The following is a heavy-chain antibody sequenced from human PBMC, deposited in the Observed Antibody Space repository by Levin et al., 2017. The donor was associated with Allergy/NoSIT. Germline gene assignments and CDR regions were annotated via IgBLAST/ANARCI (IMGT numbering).Heavy chain of an antibody. CDR2: INHSGST. V-gene: IGHV4-34*01. Sequence: SETLSLTCAVYGGSFSGYYWSRIRQPPGKGLEWIGEINHSGSTNYNPSLKSRVTISVDTSKNQFSLKLSSVTAADTAVYYCARALYDSSGGRYFDYWGQGTLVTVSS. J-gene: IGHJ4*02. CDR3: ARALYDSSGGRYFDY. D-gene: IGHD3-22*01. CDR1: GGSFSGYY.